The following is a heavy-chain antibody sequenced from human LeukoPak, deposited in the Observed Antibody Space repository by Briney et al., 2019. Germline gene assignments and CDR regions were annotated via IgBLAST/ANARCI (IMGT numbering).Heavy chain of an antibody. V-gene: IGHV1-46*01. CDR2: TNPSGGST. J-gene: IGHJ4*02. CDR3: ARDMTTVVTLIY. Sequence: ASVKVSCKASGYTFTSYYMHWVRQAPGQGLEWMGITNPSGGSTSYAQKFQGRVTMTRDMSTSTVYMELSSLRSEDTAVYYCARDMTTVVTLIYWGQGTLVTVSS. CDR1: GYTFTSYY. D-gene: IGHD4-23*01.